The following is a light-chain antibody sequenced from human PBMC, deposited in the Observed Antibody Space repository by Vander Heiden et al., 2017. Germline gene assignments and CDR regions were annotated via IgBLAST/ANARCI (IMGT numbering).Light chain of an antibody. Sequence: DIQMTQSPSSLSASVGDRVTITCRASQSISSYLNWYQQKPGKAPKLLIYAASSLQSGVPSRFSGSGSGTDFTLTISRLQPEDFATYYCQQCYSTWITFGQGTRLEIK. CDR1: QSISSY. V-gene: IGKV1-39*01. CDR3: QQCYSTWIT. J-gene: IGKJ5*01. CDR2: AAS.